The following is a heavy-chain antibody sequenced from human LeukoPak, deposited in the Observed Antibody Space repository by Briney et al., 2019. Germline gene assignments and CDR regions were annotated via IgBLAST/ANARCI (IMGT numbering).Heavy chain of an antibody. D-gene: IGHD2-15*01. CDR2: MNPNSGNT. CDR1: GYTFTSYD. CDR3: ARAVPLAKTGGSWKSYYYYYMDV. J-gene: IGHJ6*03. V-gene: IGHV1-8*03. Sequence: ASVKVSCKASGYTFTSYDINWVRQATGQGLEWMGWMNPNSGNTGYAQKFQGRVTITRNTSISTAYMELSSLRSDDTAVYYCARAVPLAKTGGSWKSYYYYYMDVWGIGTTVTVSS.